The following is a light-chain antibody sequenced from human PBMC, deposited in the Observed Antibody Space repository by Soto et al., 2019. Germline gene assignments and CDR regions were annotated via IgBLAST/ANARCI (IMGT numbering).Light chain of an antibody. CDR2: AAT. Sequence: DIHMTQAPSSLSASVGHRITITCRAHQSVGNWLAWYQQQPGKAPKLLIYAATTLQSGVPSRFSGSRSGTVFSLTVSSLQPEDFATYYFQQANSFPLRFGGGNKVDIK. CDR1: QSVGNW. CDR3: QQANSFPLR. V-gene: IGKV1D-12*01. J-gene: IGKJ4*01.